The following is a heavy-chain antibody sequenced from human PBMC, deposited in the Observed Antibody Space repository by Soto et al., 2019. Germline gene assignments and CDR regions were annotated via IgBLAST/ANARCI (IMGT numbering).Heavy chain of an antibody. V-gene: IGHV4-59*01. CDR3: ARVDYDSLTGYYFDY. CDR1: GGSLSSYY. Sequence: PSETLSLTCTVSGGSLSSYYWSWIRQSPGKGLEWIGYIRDSGSTNFNPSLKSRVTMSVDTSKNQFSLKVSSVSAADTAAYYCARVDYDSLTGYYFDYWGQGTLVTVSS. CDR2: IRDSGST. D-gene: IGHD3-9*01. J-gene: IGHJ4*02.